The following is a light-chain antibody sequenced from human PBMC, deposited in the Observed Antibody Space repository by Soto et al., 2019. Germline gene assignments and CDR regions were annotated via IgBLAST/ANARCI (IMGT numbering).Light chain of an antibody. CDR1: QGISSW. J-gene: IGKJ1*01. V-gene: IGKV1-12*01. Sequence: IRMTQSPSSVSASVGDRVTITCRSSQGISSWLAWYQQKPGKAPKLLIYTASTLQSGVPSRFSGSGSGADFTLTIRSLQPEDSATYYCLHDYSYPRTFGQGTKVDIK. CDR2: TAS. CDR3: LHDYSYPRT.